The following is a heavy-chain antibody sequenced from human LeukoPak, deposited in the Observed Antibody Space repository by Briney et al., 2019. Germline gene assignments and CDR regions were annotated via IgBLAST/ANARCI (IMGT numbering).Heavy chain of an antibody. D-gene: IGHD5-24*01. J-gene: IGHJ6*03. CDR2: IYYSGST. V-gene: IGHV4-39*07. CDR3: ARVSGDGYNYSRAYYYYYMDV. Sequence: SETLSLTCTVSGGSISSSSYYWGWIRQPPGKGLEWIGSIYYSGSTYYNPSLKSRVTISVDTSKNQFSLKLSSVTAADTAVYYCARVSGDGYNYSRAYYYYYMDVWGKGTTVTVSS. CDR1: GGSISSSSYY.